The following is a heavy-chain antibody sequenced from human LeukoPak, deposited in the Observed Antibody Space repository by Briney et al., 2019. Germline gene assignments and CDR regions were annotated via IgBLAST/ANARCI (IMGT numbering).Heavy chain of an antibody. CDR3: ARRWVVPAAIHGVYYYYGMDV. J-gene: IGHJ6*02. D-gene: IGHD2-2*02. Sequence: PGGSLRLSCAASGFTFSSYWMSWVRQAPGKGLEWVANIKQDGSEKYYVDSVKGRFTISRDNAKNSPYLQMNSLRAEDTAVYYCARRWVVPAAIHGVYYYYGMDVWGQGTTVTVSS. V-gene: IGHV3-7*01. CDR1: GFTFSSYW. CDR2: IKQDGSEK.